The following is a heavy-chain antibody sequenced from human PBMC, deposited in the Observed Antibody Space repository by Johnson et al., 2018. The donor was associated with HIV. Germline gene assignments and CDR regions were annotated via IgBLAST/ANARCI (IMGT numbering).Heavy chain of an antibody. CDR3: ARGGVAVAGTNAFDI. CDR2: ISWNRGIN. D-gene: IGHD6-19*01. CDR1: GFSFDDYA. V-gene: IGHV3-9*01. Sequence: VRLVESGGGLVQPGGSLRLSCAASGFSFDDYAMHWVRQAPGKGLEWVSGISWNRGINDYADSVRGRFTISRDNAKNSLYLQMNSLRAEDTAVYYCARGGVAVAGTNAFDIWGQGTMVTVSS. J-gene: IGHJ3*02.